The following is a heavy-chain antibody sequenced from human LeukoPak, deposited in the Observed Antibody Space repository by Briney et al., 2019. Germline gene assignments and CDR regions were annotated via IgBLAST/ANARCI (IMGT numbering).Heavy chain of an antibody. Sequence: GGSLRLSCAASGFTFSSYAMSWVRQAPGKGLEWVSAISGSDGSTYYADSVKGRFTISRDNSKNTLYLQMNSLRAEDTAVYYCAKDRSPSYDSSGYYLPHDAFDIWGQGTMVTVSS. CDR3: AKDRSPSYDSSGYYLPHDAFDI. D-gene: IGHD3-22*01. J-gene: IGHJ3*02. CDR2: ISGSDGST. V-gene: IGHV3-23*01. CDR1: GFTFSSYA.